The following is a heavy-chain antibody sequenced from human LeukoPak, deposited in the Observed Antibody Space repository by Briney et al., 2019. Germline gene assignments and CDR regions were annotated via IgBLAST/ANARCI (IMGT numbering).Heavy chain of an antibody. D-gene: IGHD4-17*01. CDR3: ARDRGAYGDYLPVDY. V-gene: IGHV3-33*01. J-gene: IGHJ4*02. CDR2: IWYDGSNK. CDR1: GFTFSSYG. Sequence: GGCLRLSCAASGFTFSSYGMHWVRQAPGKGLEWVAVIWYDGSNKYYADSVKGRFTISRDNSKNTLYLQMNSLRAEDTAVYYCARDRGAYGDYLPVDYWGQGTLVTVSS.